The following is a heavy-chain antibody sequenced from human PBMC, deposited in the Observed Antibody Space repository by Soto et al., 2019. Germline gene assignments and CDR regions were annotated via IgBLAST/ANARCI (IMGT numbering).Heavy chain of an antibody. CDR3: ARDYTYYDILTGYYPPAFDI. Sequence: PSETLSLTCTVSCGSINSYYWSCIRQPTGKGLEWIVYIYYSGSTNYNPSLKSRVTISVDTSKNQFSLKLSSVTAADTAVYYCARDYTYYDILTGYYPPAFDIWGQGTMVT. CDR2: IYYSGST. V-gene: IGHV4-59*01. D-gene: IGHD3-9*01. J-gene: IGHJ3*02. CDR1: CGSINSYY.